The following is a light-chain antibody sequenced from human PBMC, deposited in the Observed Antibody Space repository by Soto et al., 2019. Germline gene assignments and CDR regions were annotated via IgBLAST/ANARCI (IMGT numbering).Light chain of an antibody. CDR2: DAS. Sequence: DIQMTQSPSSLSASVGDRVTITCQASQDISNYLNWYQQKPGKAPKLLTYDASNLESGVPSRFSGSASGTDFTLTISSLQPEDFATYYCQQFNDYQGTFGQGTRLEIK. CDR1: QDISNY. V-gene: IGKV1-33*01. J-gene: IGKJ5*01. CDR3: QQFNDYQGT.